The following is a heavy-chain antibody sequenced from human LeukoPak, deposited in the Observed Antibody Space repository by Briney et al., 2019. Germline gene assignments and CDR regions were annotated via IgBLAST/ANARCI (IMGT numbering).Heavy chain of an antibody. CDR2: INPNSGGT. CDR3: ARDGPRVSSGYYYGMDV. D-gene: IGHD3-22*01. V-gene: IGHV1-2*02. CDR1: GYIFTGYY. Sequence: GASVKVSCKASGYIFTGYYMHWVRQAPGQGLERMGWINPNSGGTNYAQKFQGRVTMTRDTSISTAYMELGRLRSDDTAVYYCARDGPRVSSGYYYGMDVWGQGTTVTVSS. J-gene: IGHJ6*02.